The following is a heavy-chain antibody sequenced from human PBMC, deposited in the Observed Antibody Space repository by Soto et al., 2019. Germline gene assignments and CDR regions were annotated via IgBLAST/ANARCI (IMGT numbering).Heavy chain of an antibody. J-gene: IGHJ5*02. CDR2: IYPGDSDT. Sequence: GEAVKISCKGSGYSVTSYWSGWVRQMPGKGLEWMGIIYPGDSDTRYSPSFQGQVTISADKSISTAYLQWSSMKASDTAHYYCARQPVLHLAAAGNRNWFDPRGQGTLVTVSS. D-gene: IGHD6-13*01. V-gene: IGHV5-51*01. CDR3: ARQPVLHLAAAGNRNWFDP. CDR1: GYSVTSYW.